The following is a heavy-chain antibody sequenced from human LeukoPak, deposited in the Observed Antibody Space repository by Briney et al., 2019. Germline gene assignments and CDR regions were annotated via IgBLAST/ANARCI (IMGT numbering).Heavy chain of an antibody. J-gene: IGHJ4*02. CDR3: ARGLADSGSWYFDY. D-gene: IGHD1-26*01. CDR1: GFTFSSYA. V-gene: IGHV3-23*01. Sequence: GGSLRLSCAASGFTFSSYAMSWVRQAPGKGLEWVSAISGSGGSTYYADSVKGRFTISRDNSKNTLYLQMNSLRAEDTAVYYCARGLADSGSWYFDYWGQGTLVTVSS. CDR2: ISGSGGST.